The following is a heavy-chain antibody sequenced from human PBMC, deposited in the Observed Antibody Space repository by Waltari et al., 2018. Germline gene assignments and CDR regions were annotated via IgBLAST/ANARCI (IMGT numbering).Heavy chain of an antibody. V-gene: IGHV3-33*01. CDR1: GFTFSSYG. Sequence: QVQLVESGGGVVQPGRSLRLSCAASGFTFSSYGMHCVRQAPGKGLEWVAVIWYDGSNKYYADSVKGRFTISRDNSKNTLYLQMNSLRAEDTAVYYCAISGYYDSSGYGDGAYWGQGTLVTVSS. D-gene: IGHD3-22*01. J-gene: IGHJ4*02. CDR2: IWYDGSNK. CDR3: AISGYYDSSGYGDGAY.